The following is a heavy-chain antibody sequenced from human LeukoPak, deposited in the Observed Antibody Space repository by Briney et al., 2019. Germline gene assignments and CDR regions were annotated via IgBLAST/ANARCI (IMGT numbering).Heavy chain of an antibody. Sequence: GGSLRLSCAASGFTFNSYSMNWVRQAPGKGLEWVSSISGSNSYIYYADSMKGRFTISRDNAKNSLYLQMNSLRAEDTAVYYCAKEKWSVTIFGVISSWGQGTLVTVSS. V-gene: IGHV3-21*01. CDR3: AKEKWSVTIFGVISS. CDR1: GFTFNSYS. D-gene: IGHD3-3*01. J-gene: IGHJ4*02. CDR2: ISGSNSYI.